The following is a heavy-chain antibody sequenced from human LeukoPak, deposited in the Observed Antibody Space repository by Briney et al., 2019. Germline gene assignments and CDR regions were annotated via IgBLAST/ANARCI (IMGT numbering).Heavy chain of an antibody. CDR2: IKEDGSVI. J-gene: IGHJ4*02. CDR3: ARIGYRSSTFDY. CDR1: GFTFSNYW. D-gene: IGHD6-13*01. V-gene: IGHV3-7*05. Sequence: GGSLRLSCAASGFTFSNYWMNWVRQAPGKGLEWVANIKEDGSVIYYVGSVKGRFTISRDNAKNSLYLQMNSLSLTAEDTAVYYCARIGYRSSTFDYWGQGTLVTVSS.